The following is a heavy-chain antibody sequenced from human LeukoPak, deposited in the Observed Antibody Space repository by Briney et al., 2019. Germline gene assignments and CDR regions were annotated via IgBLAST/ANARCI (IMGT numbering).Heavy chain of an antibody. D-gene: IGHD3-22*01. CDR3: ARGNNYYDSSGYPYYFDY. CDR2: INHSGST. V-gene: IGHV4-34*01. CDR1: GESFSGYY. J-gene: IGHJ4*02. Sequence: SETLSLTCAVYGESFSGYYWSWIRQPPGKGLEWIGEINHSGSTNYNPSLKSRVTISVDTSKNQFSLKLSSVTAADTAVYYCARGNNYYDSSGYPYYFDYWGQGTLVTVSS.